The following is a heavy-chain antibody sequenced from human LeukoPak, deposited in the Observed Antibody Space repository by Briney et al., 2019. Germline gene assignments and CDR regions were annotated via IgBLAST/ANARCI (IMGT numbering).Heavy chain of an antibody. CDR3: ARSGYSYGADAVDI. CDR1: GFTFSNDW. CDR2: VYYSGST. J-gene: IGHJ3*02. V-gene: IGHV4-59*01. Sequence: PGGSLRLSCAASGFTFSNDWMSWVRQAPGKGLEWIGYVYYSGSTNYNPSLKSRVTISVDTSKKQFSLKLSSVTAADTAVYYCARSGYSYGADAVDIWGQGTMVTVSS. D-gene: IGHD5-18*01.